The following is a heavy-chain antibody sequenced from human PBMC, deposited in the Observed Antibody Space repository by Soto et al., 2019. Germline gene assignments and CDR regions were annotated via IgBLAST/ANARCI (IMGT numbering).Heavy chain of an antibody. CDR3: ARDGYGDYYDY. Sequence: QVQLQESGPGLVKPSQTLSLTCTVSGGSISSGGYYWSWIRQHPGKGLECIGYIYYRGSTYYNPSRKSRVTISVDTSKNQFSLKLSSVTAADTAVYYCARDGYGDYYDYWGQGTLVTVSS. J-gene: IGHJ4*02. CDR2: IYYRGST. D-gene: IGHD4-17*01. V-gene: IGHV4-31*03. CDR1: GGSISSGGYY.